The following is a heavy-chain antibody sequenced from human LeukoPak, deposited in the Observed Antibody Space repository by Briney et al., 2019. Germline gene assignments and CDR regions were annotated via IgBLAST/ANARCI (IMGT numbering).Heavy chain of an antibody. D-gene: IGHD2-21*02. CDR1: GGTFSSYA. CDR3: AVAYCGGDCSGAGGY. V-gene: IGHV1-69*13. J-gene: IGHJ4*02. Sequence: SVKVSCKASGGTFSSYAISWVRQAPGQGLEWMGGIIPIFGTANYAQKFQGRVTITADESTSTAYMELSSLRSEDTAVYYCAVAYCGGDCSGAGGYWGQGTLVTVSS. CDR2: IIPIFGTA.